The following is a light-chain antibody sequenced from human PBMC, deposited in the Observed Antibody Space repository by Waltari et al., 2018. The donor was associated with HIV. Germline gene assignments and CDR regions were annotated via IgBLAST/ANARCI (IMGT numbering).Light chain of an antibody. V-gene: IGLV2-23*02. CDR3: CSFAGTFMI. CDR2: EVT. CDR1: SSAVGTYSL. Sequence: QSALTQPASLSGSPGQSITISCTGTSSAVGTYSLVSWYQLHPGKAPKLLIYEVTKRPSGVSDRFSGSKSGNTASLTISGLQAEDEADYYCCSFAGTFMIFGGGTKLTVL. J-gene: IGLJ2*01.